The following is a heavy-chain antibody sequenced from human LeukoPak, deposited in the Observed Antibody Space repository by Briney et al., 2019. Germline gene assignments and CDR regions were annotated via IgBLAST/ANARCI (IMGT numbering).Heavy chain of an antibody. J-gene: IGHJ4*02. Sequence: KSSDTVSLICTLSGGFMSIGDYYGRWIRRPPGKGVECIAYMYSSGSTYYTPSLKSRVTMSADTSKNQLSLKLSSVTAADTAVYYCARVVGATSIDYWGQGILVTVSS. CDR1: GGFMSIGDYY. CDR3: ARVVGATSIDY. CDR2: MYSSGST. D-gene: IGHD2-15*01. V-gene: IGHV4-30-4*02.